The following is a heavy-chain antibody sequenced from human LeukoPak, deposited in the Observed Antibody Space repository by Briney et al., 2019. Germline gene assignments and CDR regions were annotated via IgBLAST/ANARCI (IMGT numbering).Heavy chain of an antibody. Sequence: PGGSLRLSCAASGFTFSSYWMHWVRHAPGKGLVWVSRINSDGSSTSYADSVKGRFTISRDNAKNTLYLQMNSLRAEDTAVYYCTRRYYYDSSGFDYWGQGTLVTVSS. CDR2: INSDGSST. CDR3: TRRYYYDSSGFDY. CDR1: GFTFSSYW. V-gene: IGHV3-74*01. D-gene: IGHD3-22*01. J-gene: IGHJ4*02.